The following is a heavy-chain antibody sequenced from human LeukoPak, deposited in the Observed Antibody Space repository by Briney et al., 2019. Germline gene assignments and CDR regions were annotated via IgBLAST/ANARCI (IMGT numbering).Heavy chain of an antibody. Sequence: GGSLRLSCAASGCSFSSFGLHWVRQAPGKGLEWVAFIRYDGNNKYFADSVKGRFTISRDNSKNTVYLQMNSLRPEDTAVYHCTQKNGDYYDPSGNYYAGWFDPWGQGTLVTVSS. V-gene: IGHV3-30*02. CDR2: IRYDGNNK. D-gene: IGHD3-22*01. J-gene: IGHJ5*02. CDR3: TQKNGDYYDPSGNYYAGWFDP. CDR1: GCSFSSFG.